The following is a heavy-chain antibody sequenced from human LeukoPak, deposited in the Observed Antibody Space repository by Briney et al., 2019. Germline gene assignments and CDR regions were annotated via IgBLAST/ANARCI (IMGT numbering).Heavy chain of an antibody. CDR2: IYYTGST. CDR1: GDSISSSY. J-gene: IGHJ4*02. CDR3: AQGSSNWANFDY. V-gene: IGHV4-59*01. D-gene: IGHD4-11*01. Sequence: SETLSLTCSVSGDSISSSYWSWIRQPPGKGLEWIGFIYYTGSTNYNPSLKSRVTISVDTSRNQFSLKLSSVTAADTAVYYCAQGSSNWANFDYWGQGTLVTVSS.